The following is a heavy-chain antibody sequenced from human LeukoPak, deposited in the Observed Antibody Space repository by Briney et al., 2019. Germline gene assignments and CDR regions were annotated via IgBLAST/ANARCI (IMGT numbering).Heavy chain of an antibody. D-gene: IGHD3-10*01. J-gene: IGHJ4*02. V-gene: IGHV4-30-4*01. CDR2: IYYSGST. CDR1: GGSISSGDYY. CDR3: AREGISGNGSGSYYHDY. Sequence: SETLSLTCTVSGGSISSGDYYWSWIRQPPGKGLEWIGYIYYSGSTYYNPSLKSRVTISVDTSKNQFSLKLSSVTAADTAVYYCAREGISGNGSGSYYHDYWGQGTLVTVSS.